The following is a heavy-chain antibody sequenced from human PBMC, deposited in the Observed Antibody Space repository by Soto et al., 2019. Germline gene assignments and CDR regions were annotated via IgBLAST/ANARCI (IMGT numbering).Heavy chain of an antibody. D-gene: IGHD3-3*01. CDR3: ARDRRITIFRKGRFDP. J-gene: IGHJ5*02. CDR1: GYTFTSYD. CDR2: MNPNSGNT. Sequence: ASVKVSCKASGYTFTSYDINWVRQATGQGLEWMGWMNPNSGNTGYAQKFQGRVTMTRNTSISTAYMELSSLRSEDTAVYYCARDRRITIFRKGRFDPWCQGTLVTVSS. V-gene: IGHV1-8*01.